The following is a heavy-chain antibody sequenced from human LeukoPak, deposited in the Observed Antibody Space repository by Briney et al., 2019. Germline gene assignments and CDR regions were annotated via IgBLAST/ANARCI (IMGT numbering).Heavy chain of an antibody. D-gene: IGHD1-1*01. J-gene: IGHJ6*02. V-gene: IGHV4-4*07. Sequence: SETLSLTCTVSGGSFSNYYWSWIQQPAGKGLEWIGRIYTSGSTNYNPSVKSRVTMSVDTSNNQFSLKLTSVTAADTAVYYCAKRPPQYYGMDVWGQGTTVTVSS. CDR2: IYTSGST. CDR3: AKRPPQYYGMDV. CDR1: GGSFSNYY.